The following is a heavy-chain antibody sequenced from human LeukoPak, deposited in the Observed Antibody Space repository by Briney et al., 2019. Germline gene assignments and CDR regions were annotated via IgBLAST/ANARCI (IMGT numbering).Heavy chain of an antibody. V-gene: IGHV4-39*07. Sequence: SETLSLTCTVSGGSISSSSYYWGWIRQPPGKGLEWIGSIYYSGSTYYNPSLKSRVTISVDTSKNQFSLKLSSVTAADTAVYYCARGREYRLLYPGYYFDYWGQGTLVTVSS. D-gene: IGHD2-2*02. J-gene: IGHJ4*02. CDR1: GGSISSSSYY. CDR2: IYYSGST. CDR3: ARGREYRLLYPGYYFDY.